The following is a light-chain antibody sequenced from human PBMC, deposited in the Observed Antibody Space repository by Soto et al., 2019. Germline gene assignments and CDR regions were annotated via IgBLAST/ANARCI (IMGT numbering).Light chain of an antibody. J-gene: IGKJ4*01. CDR1: QSVSSN. V-gene: IGKV3D-15*01. CDR3: QQYNNWLALT. Sequence: EIVMTQSPATLSVSPGERATLSCRASQSVSSNLAWYQQKPGQAPRLLIYGASTRATGIPARFSGSGSGTEFTLTISSLQSEEFAGYYCQQYNNWLALTFGGGTKVEIK. CDR2: GAS.